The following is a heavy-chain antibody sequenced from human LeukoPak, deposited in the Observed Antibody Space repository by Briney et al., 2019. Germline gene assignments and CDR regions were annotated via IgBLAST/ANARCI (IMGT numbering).Heavy chain of an antibody. CDR2: IIPIFGTA. Sequence: SVKVSCKASGGTFNNYIISWVRQAPGQGLEWMGGIIPIFGTANYAQKFQGRVTITADESTSTAYMELSSLRSEDTAVYYCARASRYFDTMDYWGQGTLVTVSS. D-gene: IGHD3-9*01. V-gene: IGHV1-69*13. CDR3: ARASRYFDTMDY. J-gene: IGHJ4*02. CDR1: GGTFNNYI.